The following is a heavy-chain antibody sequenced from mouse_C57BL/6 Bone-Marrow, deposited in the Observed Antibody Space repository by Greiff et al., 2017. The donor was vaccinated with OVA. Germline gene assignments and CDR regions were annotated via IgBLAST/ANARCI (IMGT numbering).Heavy chain of an antibody. V-gene: IGHV1-69*01. CDR2: IDPSDSYT. CDR1: GYTFTSYW. J-gene: IGHJ4*01. Sequence: QVQLQQPGAELVLPGASVQLSCKASGYTFTSYWMHWVKQRPGQGLEWIGEIDPSDSYTNYNQKFKGKSTLTVDKSSSTAYMQLSSLTSEDSAVYYCARIITTVPLYYAMDYWGQGTSVTVSS. D-gene: IGHD1-1*01. CDR3: ARIITTVPLYYAMDY.